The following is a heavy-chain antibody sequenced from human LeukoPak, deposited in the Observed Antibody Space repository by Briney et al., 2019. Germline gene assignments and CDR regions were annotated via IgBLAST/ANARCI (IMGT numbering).Heavy chain of an antibody. J-gene: IGHJ3*02. D-gene: IGHD2-15*01. CDR3: ARVHAVVVAARYFDI. CDR1: GVSISSGDHF. CDR2: SYHSGST. V-gene: IGHV4-30-4*01. Sequence: SQTLSLTCTVSGVSISSGDHFWSWIRQPPGKGLEWIGYSYHSGSTYYNPSLKSRVIISVDTSKNQFSLRLSSVTAADTAVYYCARVHAVVVAARYFDIWGQGTMVTVSS.